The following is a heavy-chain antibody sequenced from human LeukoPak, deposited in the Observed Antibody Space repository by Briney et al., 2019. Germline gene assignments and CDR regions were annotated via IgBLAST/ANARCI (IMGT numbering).Heavy chain of an antibody. V-gene: IGHV1-2*02. Sequence: GASVKVSCKASGYTFTGYYIHWVRQAPGQGLEWLGWINPDSGGTDYAQKFRGRVTMTRDTSISTAYMELSRLTSDDTAVYYCARSGGYCVGTTCYSLFNWFDPWGLGALVTVSS. J-gene: IGHJ5*02. CDR1: GYTFTGYY. CDR3: ARSGGYCVGTTCYSLFNWFDP. D-gene: IGHD2-15*01. CDR2: INPDSGGT.